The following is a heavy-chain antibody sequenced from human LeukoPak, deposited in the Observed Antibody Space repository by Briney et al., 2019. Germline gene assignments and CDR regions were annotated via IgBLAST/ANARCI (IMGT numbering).Heavy chain of an antibody. J-gene: IGHJ4*02. CDR3: ASWRAYYFDY. V-gene: IGHV4-34*01. Sequence: PSETLSLTCAVYGGSFSGYYWSWIRQPPGKGLEWIGEINHSGSTNYNPSLKSRVTISVDKSKNQFSLKLSSVTAADTAAYYCASWRAYYFDYWGQGTLVTVSS. CDR2: INHSGST. CDR1: GGSFSGYY.